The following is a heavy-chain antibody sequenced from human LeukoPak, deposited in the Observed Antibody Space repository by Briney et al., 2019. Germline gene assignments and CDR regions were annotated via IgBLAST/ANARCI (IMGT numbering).Heavy chain of an antibody. J-gene: IGHJ4*02. Sequence: PGGSLRLSCAASGFTFSSYWMHWVRQAPGKGLVWVSRINSDGSSTSYADSVKGRFTISRDNAKNTLYLQMNSLRAEDTAVYYCARGVYSSGWYGSPMYYFDYWGQGTLVTVSS. D-gene: IGHD6-19*01. CDR3: ARGVYSSGWYGSPMYYFDY. CDR2: INSDGSST. V-gene: IGHV3-74*01. CDR1: GFTFSSYW.